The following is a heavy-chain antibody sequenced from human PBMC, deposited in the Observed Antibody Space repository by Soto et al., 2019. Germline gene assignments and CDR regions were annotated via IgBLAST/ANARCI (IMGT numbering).Heavy chain of an antibody. CDR3: ASSRAPRYCSGGSCYRLHYYNMGV. D-gene: IGHD2-15*01. CDR1: GGSFSGYY. Sequence: QVQLQQWGAGLLKPSATLSLTCAVYGGSFSGYYWGWIRQPPGKGLEWIGEVNHSGCTNYNPSLGSRVTISVDTSKNQFSRKLSSVSAADTAVYYCASSRAPRYCSGGSCYRLHYYNMGVSGKGTTVTVSS. J-gene: IGHJ6*03. V-gene: IGHV4-34*01. CDR2: VNHSGCT.